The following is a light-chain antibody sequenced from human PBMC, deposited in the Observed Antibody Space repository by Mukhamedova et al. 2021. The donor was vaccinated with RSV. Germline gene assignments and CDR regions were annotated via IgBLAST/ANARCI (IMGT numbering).Light chain of an antibody. CDR1: QSVSSSY. Sequence: ASQSVSSSYLAWYQQKPGQAPRLLIYGASSRATGIPDRFSGSVSGTDFTLTISRLEPEDFAVYYCQQYGSSPLTFGGGTKVEIK. V-gene: IGKV3-20*01. CDR3: QQYGSSPLT. CDR2: GAS. J-gene: IGKJ4*01.